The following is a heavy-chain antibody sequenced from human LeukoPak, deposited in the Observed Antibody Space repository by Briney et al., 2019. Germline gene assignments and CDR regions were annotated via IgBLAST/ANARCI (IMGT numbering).Heavy chain of an antibody. V-gene: IGHV4-34*01. CDR2: INHSGST. J-gene: IGHJ6*02. Sequence: PSETLSLTCAVYGGSFSGYYWSWIRQPPGKGLEWIGEINHSGSTNYNPSLKSRVTISVDTSKNQFSLKLSSVTAADTAVYYCARVRCPWSSTSCLYYYYGMDVWGQGTTVTVSS. CDR3: ARVRCPWSSTSCLYYYYGMDV. CDR1: GGSFSGYY. D-gene: IGHD2-2*01.